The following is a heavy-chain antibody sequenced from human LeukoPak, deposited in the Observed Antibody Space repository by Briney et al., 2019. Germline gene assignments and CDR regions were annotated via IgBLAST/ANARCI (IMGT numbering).Heavy chain of an antibody. Sequence: SETLSLTCTVSGGSISSSSYYWGWIRQPPGKGLEWIGSIYYSGSTYYNPSLKSRVTISVDTSKNQFSLKLSSVTAADTAVYYCARDRAGYSSTYPDVWGQGTTVTVSS. D-gene: IGHD6-13*01. CDR1: GGSISSSSYY. CDR3: ARDRAGYSSTYPDV. CDR2: IYYSGST. V-gene: IGHV4-39*07. J-gene: IGHJ6*02.